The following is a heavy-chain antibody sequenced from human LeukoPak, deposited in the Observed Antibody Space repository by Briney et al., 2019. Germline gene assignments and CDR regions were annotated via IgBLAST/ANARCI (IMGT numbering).Heavy chain of an antibody. CDR1: GFTFSSHG. CDR2: IWYDGSNK. V-gene: IGHV3-33*01. J-gene: IGHJ6*04. D-gene: IGHD7-27*01. CDR3: VRWGSGKVMDV. Sequence: GGSLRLSCAASGFTFSSHGMHWVRQAPGKGLEWVAVIWYDGSNKYYAESVKGRFTISRDNSKNMLYVEMNSLRAEDTAVYYCVRWGSGKVMDVWGKGTTVTVSP.